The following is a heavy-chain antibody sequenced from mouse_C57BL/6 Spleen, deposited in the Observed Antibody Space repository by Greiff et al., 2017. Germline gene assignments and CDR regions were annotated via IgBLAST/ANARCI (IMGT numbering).Heavy chain of an antibody. CDR3: ARGSLYYGYPYYFDY. J-gene: IGHJ2*01. CDR1: GYTFTDYY. D-gene: IGHD2-2*01. V-gene: IGHV1-84*01. CDR2: IYPGSGNT. Sequence: QVQLKQSGPELVKPGASVKISCKASGYTFTDYYINWVKQRPGQGLEWIGWIYPGSGNTKYNEKFKGKATLTVDTSSSTAYMQLSSLTSEDSAVYFCARGSLYYGYPYYFDYWGQGTTLTVSS.